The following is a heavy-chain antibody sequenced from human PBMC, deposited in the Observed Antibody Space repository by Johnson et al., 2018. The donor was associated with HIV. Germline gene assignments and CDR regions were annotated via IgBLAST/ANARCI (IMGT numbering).Heavy chain of an antibody. J-gene: IGHJ3*02. V-gene: IGHV3-11*04. CDR1: GFTFTDYY. CDR3: ATEGGTGAFDI. D-gene: IGHD2-15*01. Sequence: VPLVESGGGLVKPGGSLRLSCAASGFTFTDYYMSSIRQAPGQGLEGVSYISSSGSTIYYADSVKGRFTISRDNAKNSLYLQMNSLRAEDTAVYYCATEGGTGAFDIWGQGTMVTVSS. CDR2: ISSSGSTI.